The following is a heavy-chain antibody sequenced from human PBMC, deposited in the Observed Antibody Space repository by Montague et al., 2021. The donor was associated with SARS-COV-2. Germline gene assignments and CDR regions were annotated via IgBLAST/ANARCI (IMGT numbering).Heavy chain of an antibody. J-gene: IGHJ6*02. D-gene: IGHD6-13*01. Sequence: SETLSLTCTVSGGSISSSSYYWGWIRQPPGKGLEWIGSIYYSGSTYYNPSLKSRVTISVDTSKNQFPLKLSSVTAADTAVYYCARLGRQQLVRLSGMDVGGQGTTVTVSS. CDR1: GGSISSSSYY. CDR2: IYYSGST. V-gene: IGHV4-39*06. CDR3: ARLGRQQLVRLSGMDV.